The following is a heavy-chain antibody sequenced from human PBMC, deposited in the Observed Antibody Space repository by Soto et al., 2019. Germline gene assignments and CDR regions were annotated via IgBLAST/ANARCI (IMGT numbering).Heavy chain of an antibody. J-gene: IGHJ4*02. CDR2: INAGNGNT. D-gene: IGHD3-9*01. CDR1: GYTFTSYA. CDR3: AREDTYDILTGYSPFDY. V-gene: IGHV1-3*01. Sequence: ASVKVSCKASGYTFTSYAMHWVRQAPGQRLEWMGWINAGNGNTKYSQKFQGRVTITRDTSASTAYMELSSLRSEDTAVYYCAREDTYDILTGYSPFDYWGQGTLVTVSS.